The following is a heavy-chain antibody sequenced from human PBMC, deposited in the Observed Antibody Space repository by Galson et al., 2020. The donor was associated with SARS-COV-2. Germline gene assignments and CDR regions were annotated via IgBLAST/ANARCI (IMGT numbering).Heavy chain of an antibody. D-gene: IGHD3-10*01. Sequence: GGSLRLSCAASGFTFDDYAMHWVRQAPGKGLEWVSGISCNSGSIDYADSVKGRFTISRDNAKNSLYLQMNSLRAEDTALYYCAKDSLWFGDSGRYGMDVWGQGTTVTVSS. CDR1: GFTFDDYA. J-gene: IGHJ6*02. CDR3: AKDSLWFGDSGRYGMDV. CDR2: ISCNSGSI. V-gene: IGHV3-9*01.